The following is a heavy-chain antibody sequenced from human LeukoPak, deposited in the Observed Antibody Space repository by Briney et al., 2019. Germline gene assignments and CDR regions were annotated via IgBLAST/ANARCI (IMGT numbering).Heavy chain of an antibody. Sequence: SETLSLTCTVPGGSISSYYWSWIRQPPGKGLEYIGYIYYSGYTNYNPSLKSRVTISVDTSKNQFSLKLSSVTAADTAVYYCARETSQKGAYYMDVWGKGTTVTISS. J-gene: IGHJ6*03. CDR3: ARETSQKGAYYMDV. V-gene: IGHV4-59*01. CDR1: GGSISSYY. CDR2: IYYSGYT. D-gene: IGHD3-16*01.